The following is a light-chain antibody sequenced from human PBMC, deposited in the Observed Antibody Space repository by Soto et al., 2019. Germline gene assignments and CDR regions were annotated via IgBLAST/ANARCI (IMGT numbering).Light chain of an antibody. V-gene: IGKV3-11*01. CDR2: NAS. Sequence: ETVLTQSPATLSLSPVERATLSCMASESVSNSLAWYQHKPGQAPRLLIYNASNRATGTPARFSGSGSGTDFTLTISSLEPEDFAVYFCQHRAGWPPALTFGGGTKVDIK. CDR1: ESVSNS. CDR3: QHRAGWPPALT. J-gene: IGKJ4*01.